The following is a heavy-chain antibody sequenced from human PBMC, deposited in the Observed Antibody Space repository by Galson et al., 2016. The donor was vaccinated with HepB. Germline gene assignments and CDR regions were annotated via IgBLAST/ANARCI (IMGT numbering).Heavy chain of an antibody. CDR1: GFTFSSYW. J-gene: IGHJ5*02. V-gene: IGHV3-74*01. D-gene: IGHD1-1*01. Sequence: SLRLSCAASGFTFSSYWMHWVRQAPGKGLVWVSRINSDGSSRSYADSVKGRFTISRDNAKNTRYLQMNRPRAEDTAVHYCARAEGATGTRALDRWGQGTLVTVSS. CDR3: ARAEGATGTRALDR. CDR2: INSDGSSR.